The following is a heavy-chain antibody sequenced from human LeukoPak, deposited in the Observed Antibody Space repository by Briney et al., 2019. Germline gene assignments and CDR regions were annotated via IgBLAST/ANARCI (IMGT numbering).Heavy chain of an antibody. V-gene: IGHV4-4*02. CDR2: IHHTGRT. CDR3: ARNGYYSSDY. D-gene: IGHD3-22*01. Sequence: SETLSLTCVVSGGPITNDNWWNWVRQPPGKGLEWIGEIHHTGRTNYNPSLKSRVTISVDKSKNEFSLKVTSVTAADTAVYYCARNGYYSSDYWGQGTLVTVSS. CDR1: GGPITNDNW. J-gene: IGHJ4*02.